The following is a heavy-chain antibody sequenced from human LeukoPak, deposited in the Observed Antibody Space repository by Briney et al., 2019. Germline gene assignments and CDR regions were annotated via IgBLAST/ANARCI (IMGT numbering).Heavy chain of an antibody. CDR2: IYYSGST. CDR1: GGSISSYY. CDR3: ARMRSSSWYPSGDYGMDV. D-gene: IGHD6-13*01. Sequence: SETLSLTCTVSGGSISSYYWSWIRQPPGKGLEWIGYIYYSGSTNYNPSLKSRVTTSVDTSKNQFSLKLSSVTAADTAVYYCARMRSSSWYPSGDYGMDVWGQGTTVTVSS. V-gene: IGHV4-59*01. J-gene: IGHJ6*02.